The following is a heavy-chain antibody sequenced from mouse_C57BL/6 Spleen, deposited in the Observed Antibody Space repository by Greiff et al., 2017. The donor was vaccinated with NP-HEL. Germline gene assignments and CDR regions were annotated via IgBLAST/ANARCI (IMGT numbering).Heavy chain of an antibody. J-gene: IGHJ3*01. CDR2: IDPSDSYT. CDR3: AANGVFAY. V-gene: IGHV1-69*01. D-gene: IGHD4-1*01. Sequence: QVQLQQPGAELVMPGASVKLSCKASGYTFTSYWMHWVKQRPGQGLEWIGEIDPSDSYTNYNQKLKGKSKLTVEKSSSTAYMQLIILTSEDSAVYYCAANGVFAYWGQGTLVTVSA. CDR1: GYTFTSYW.